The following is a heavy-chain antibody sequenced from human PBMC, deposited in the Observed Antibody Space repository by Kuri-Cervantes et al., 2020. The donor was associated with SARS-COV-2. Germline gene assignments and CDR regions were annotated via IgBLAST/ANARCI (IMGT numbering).Heavy chain of an antibody. D-gene: IGHD2-2*01. Sequence: GSLRLSCTVSGGSISSYYWSWIRQPPGKGLEWIGYIYYSGSTNCNPSLKSRVTISVDTSKNQFSLKLSSVTAADTAVYYCARTHYATLLDIWGQGTMVTVSS. J-gene: IGHJ3*02. CDR1: GGSISSYY. CDR2: IYYSGST. V-gene: IGHV4-59*01. CDR3: ARTHYATLLDI.